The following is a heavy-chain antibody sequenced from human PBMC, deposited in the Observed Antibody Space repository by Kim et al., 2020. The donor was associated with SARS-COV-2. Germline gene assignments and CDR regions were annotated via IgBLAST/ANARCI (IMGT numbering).Heavy chain of an antibody. D-gene: IGHD3-3*01. V-gene: IGHV1-18*04. Sequence: ASVKVSCKTSGYTFTDFGISWVRQAPGQGPEWMGWISTYNGNSHFAPKFKDRVTLTTDTSTTTAYMEMKSLRSDDTAVYFCVRGCDDFLSCCYFEFCGQG. J-gene: IGHJ4*02. CDR1: GYTFTDFG. CDR2: ISTYNGNS. CDR3: VRGCDDFLSCCYFEF.